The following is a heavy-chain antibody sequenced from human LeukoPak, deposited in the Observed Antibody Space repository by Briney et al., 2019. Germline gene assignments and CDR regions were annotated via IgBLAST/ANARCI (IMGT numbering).Heavy chain of an antibody. Sequence: ASVKVSCKASGYTFTGYYMHWVRQAPGQGLEWMGWINPNSGGTNYAQKFQGRVTMTRDTSISTAYMELSRLRADDTAVYYCARGGAIWFGELLVGYWGQGTLVTVSS. D-gene: IGHD3-10*01. CDR2: INPNSGGT. V-gene: IGHV1-2*02. CDR1: GYTFTGYY. CDR3: ARGGAIWFGELLVGY. J-gene: IGHJ4*02.